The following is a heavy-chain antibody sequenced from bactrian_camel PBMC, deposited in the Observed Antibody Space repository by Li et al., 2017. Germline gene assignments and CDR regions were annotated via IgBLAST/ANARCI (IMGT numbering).Heavy chain of an antibody. Sequence: VQLVESGGGLVQPGGSLRLSCAASGITLSGYSVTWVRQAPGKGLEWVSGILSGAYGTYYADSVKGRFTISRDNAKNTVYLQMNSLKPEDTAVYYCVRKVGGSWYDWGQGTQVTVS. V-gene: IGHV3S40*01. CDR3: VRKVGGSWYD. CDR2: ILSGAYGT. J-gene: IGHJ4*01. CDR1: GITLSGYS. D-gene: IGHD6*01.